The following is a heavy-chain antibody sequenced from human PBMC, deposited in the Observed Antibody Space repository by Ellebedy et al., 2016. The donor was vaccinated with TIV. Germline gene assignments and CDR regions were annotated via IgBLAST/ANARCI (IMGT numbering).Heavy chain of an antibody. V-gene: IGHV3-30-3*01. J-gene: IGHJ6*02. CDR3: ARGGAWFGEGYYYYGMDV. CDR1: GFTFSSYA. Sequence: GESLRLSXAASGFTFSSYAMHWVRQAPGKGLEWVAVISYDGSNKYYADSVKGRFTISRDNSKNTLYLQMNSLRAEDTAVYYCARGGAWFGEGYYYYGMDVWGQGTTVTVSS. D-gene: IGHD3-10*01. CDR2: ISYDGSNK.